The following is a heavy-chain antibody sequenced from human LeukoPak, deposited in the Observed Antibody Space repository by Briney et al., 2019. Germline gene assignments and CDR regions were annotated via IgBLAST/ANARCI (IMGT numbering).Heavy chain of an antibody. CDR2: ISYDGSNK. J-gene: IGHJ4*02. D-gene: IGHD3-10*01. CDR1: GFTFSSYG. CDR3: AKDFHGSGSYWIDY. V-gene: IGHV3-30*18. Sequence: PGRSLRLSCAASGFTFSSYGMHWVRQAPGKGLEWVAVISYDGSNKYYADSVKGRFTISRGNSKNTLYLQMNSLRAEDTAVYYCAKDFHGSGSYWIDYWGQGTLVTVSS.